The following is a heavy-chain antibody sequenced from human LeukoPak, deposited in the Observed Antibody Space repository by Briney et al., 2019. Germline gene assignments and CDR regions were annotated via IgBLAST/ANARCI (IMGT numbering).Heavy chain of an antibody. CDR3: ATSSGWYPNYFDY. D-gene: IGHD6-19*01. V-gene: IGHV3-23*01. CDR1: GFTFSSYP. Sequence: GGSLRLSCAASGFTFSSYPMDWVRQAPGKGLEWVSAISGSGGDTYYADSVKGRFTISRDNSKNTLYLQMNSLRAGDTALYYCATSSGWYPNYFDYWRQGTLVTVSS. CDR2: ISGSGGDT. J-gene: IGHJ4*02.